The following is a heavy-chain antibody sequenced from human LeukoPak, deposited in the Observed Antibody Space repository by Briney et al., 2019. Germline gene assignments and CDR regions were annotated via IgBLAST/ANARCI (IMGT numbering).Heavy chain of an antibody. CDR1: GFTFSDYY. CDR3: ARELPPLPRGYADY. D-gene: IGHD5-12*01. CDR2: ISSSGSTI. V-gene: IGHV3-11*01. Sequence: PGGSLRLSCAASGFTFSDYYMSWIRQAPGKGLEWVSYISSSGSTIYYADSVKGRSTISRDNAKNSLYLQMNSLRAEDTAVYYCARELPPLPRGYADYWGQGTLVTVSS. J-gene: IGHJ4*02.